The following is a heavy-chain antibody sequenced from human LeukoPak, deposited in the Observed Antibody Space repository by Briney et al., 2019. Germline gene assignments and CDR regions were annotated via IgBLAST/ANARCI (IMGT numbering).Heavy chain of an antibody. CDR1: GGSISSYY. J-gene: IGHJ6*03. V-gene: IGHV4-59*01. D-gene: IGHD6-6*01. Sequence: SETLSLTCTVSGGSISSYYWSWIRQPPGKGLEWIGYIYYSGSTNYNPSLKSRVTISVDTSKNQFSLKLSSVTAADTAVYYCARSASLMARYSSSYYYYYYYMDVWGKGTTVTVSS. CDR2: IYYSGST. CDR3: ARSASLMARYSSSYYYYYYYMDV.